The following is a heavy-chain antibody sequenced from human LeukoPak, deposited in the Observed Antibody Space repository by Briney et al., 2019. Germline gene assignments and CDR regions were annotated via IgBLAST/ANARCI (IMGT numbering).Heavy chain of an antibody. Sequence: SETLSLTCAVYGGSFSGYYWSWIRQPPGKGLEWIGEINHSGSTNYNPSLKSRVTTSVDTSKNQFSLKLSSVTAADTAVYYCARVYYDFWAYNWFDPWGQGTLVTVSS. V-gene: IGHV4-34*01. CDR3: ARVYYDFWAYNWFDP. D-gene: IGHD3-3*01. CDR1: GGSFSGYY. CDR2: INHSGST. J-gene: IGHJ5*02.